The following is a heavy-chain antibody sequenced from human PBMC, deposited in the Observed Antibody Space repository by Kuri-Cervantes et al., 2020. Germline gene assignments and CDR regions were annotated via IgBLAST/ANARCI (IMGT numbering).Heavy chain of an antibody. CDR2: IDNSGST. CDR3: ARAPFDWRFDY. Sequence: SETLSLTCTVSGGSIRSWIRQPPGKGLEWIGYIDNSGSTNYNPSLKSRVTISVDTSKNQFSLKLSSVTAADTAVYYCARAPFDWRFDYWGQGTLVTVSS. CDR1: GGSIR. J-gene: IGHJ4*02. D-gene: IGHD3-9*01. V-gene: IGHV4-59*08.